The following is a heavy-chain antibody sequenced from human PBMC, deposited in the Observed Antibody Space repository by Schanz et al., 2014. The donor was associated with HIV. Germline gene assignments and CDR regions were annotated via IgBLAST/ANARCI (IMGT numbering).Heavy chain of an antibody. Sequence: QLQLAQSGAEVKKPGSSVKVSCKTSGDSFTSDAINWVRQAPGQGLEWMGGLIPIFGTPNYAQKFQGRVTITADESTDTAYMELRSLRSEDTAVYYCAREPDVVVSQNHYYYYGMDVWGQGTTVTVSS. D-gene: IGHD2-21*01. CDR2: LIPIFGTP. CDR3: AREPDVVVSQNHYYYYGMDV. CDR1: GDSFTSDA. V-gene: IGHV1-69*01. J-gene: IGHJ6*02.